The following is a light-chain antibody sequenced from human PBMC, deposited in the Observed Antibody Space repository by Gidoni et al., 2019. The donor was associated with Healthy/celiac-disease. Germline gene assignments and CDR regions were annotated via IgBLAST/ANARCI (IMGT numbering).Light chain of an antibody. V-gene: IGLV3-21*03. Sequence: SYVLTPPPSASGARGKTARITRGGNNIGSKSVHWYQQKPGQAPVLVVYDDSDRPSGIPERFSGSNSGNTATLTISRVEAGDEADYYCQVWDSSSDHKVFGGGTKLTVL. CDR2: DDS. CDR3: QVWDSSSDHKV. J-gene: IGLJ2*01. CDR1: NIGSKS.